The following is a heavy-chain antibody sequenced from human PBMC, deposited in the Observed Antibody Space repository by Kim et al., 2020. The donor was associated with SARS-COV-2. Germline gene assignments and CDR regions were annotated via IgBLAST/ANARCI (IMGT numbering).Heavy chain of an antibody. J-gene: IGHJ6*02. V-gene: IGHV4-4*02. CDR1: GGSISSSNW. Sequence: SETLSLTCAVSGGSISSSNWWSWVRQPPGKGLEWIGEIYHSGSTNYNPSLKSRVTISVDKSKNQFSLKLSSVTAADTAVYYCARDWPALYGDYPYYYYGMDVWGQGTTVTVSS. CDR2: IYHSGST. CDR3: ARDWPALYGDYPYYYYGMDV. D-gene: IGHD4-17*01.